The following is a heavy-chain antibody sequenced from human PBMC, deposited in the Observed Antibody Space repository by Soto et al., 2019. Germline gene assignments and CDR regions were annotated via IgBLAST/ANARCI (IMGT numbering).Heavy chain of an antibody. CDR1: GGSISSGGYY. Sequence: ASGTLSLTCTVSGGSISSGGYYWSWIRQHPGKVLEYIGYIYYSGTTYYNPSLRSRLTIXXXXSXNXFXLXXXSVTXADTAVYYCARDHSGYVDYWGQGTLVTVSS. V-gene: IGHV4-31*03. CDR3: ARDHSGYVDY. CDR2: IYYSGTT. J-gene: IGHJ4*02. D-gene: IGHD3-22*01.